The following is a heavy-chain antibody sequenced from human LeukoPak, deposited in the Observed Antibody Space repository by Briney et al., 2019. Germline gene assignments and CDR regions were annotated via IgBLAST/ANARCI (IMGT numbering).Heavy chain of an antibody. J-gene: IGHJ6*02. V-gene: IGHV4-30-4*01. D-gene: IGHD3-3*01. Sequence: SQTLSLTCTVSTGSISSDGYYWSWIRQPPGKGLEWIGYIHYSGSTFYNPSLKSRITISVDTSKNQFSLRLSSVTAADTAVYYCAKGEYYDFWSGYQPNYYYGMDVWGQGTTVTVSS. CDR2: IHYSGST. CDR3: AKGEYYDFWSGYQPNYYYGMDV. CDR1: TGSISSDGYY.